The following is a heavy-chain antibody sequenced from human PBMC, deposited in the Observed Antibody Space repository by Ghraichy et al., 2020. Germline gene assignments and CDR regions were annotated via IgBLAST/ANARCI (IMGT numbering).Heavy chain of an antibody. Sequence: GGSLRLSCAASGFTFSSYAMSWVRQAPGKGLEWVSAISGSGGSTYYADSVKGRFTISRDNSKNTLYLQMNSLRAEDTAVYYCAKDRPDYYDSSGYDYDAFDIWGQGTMVTVSS. CDR3: AKDRPDYYDSSGYDYDAFDI. J-gene: IGHJ3*02. D-gene: IGHD3-22*01. CDR1: GFTFSSYA. V-gene: IGHV3-23*01. CDR2: ISGSGGST.